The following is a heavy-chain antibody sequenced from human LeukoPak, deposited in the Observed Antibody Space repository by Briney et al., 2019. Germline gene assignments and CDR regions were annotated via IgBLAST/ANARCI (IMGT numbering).Heavy chain of an antibody. Sequence: GGSLRLSCAASGFIFSSYWMHWVLQAPGKGLVWVSRINGDGSTTTYADSVKGRFTISRDNTKNTLYLQMNSLRAEDTAVYYCTRDLDGSGSYHWFDPWGQGTLVTVSS. CDR1: GFIFSSYW. V-gene: IGHV3-74*01. D-gene: IGHD3-10*01. CDR2: INGDGSTT. J-gene: IGHJ5*02. CDR3: TRDLDGSGSYHWFDP.